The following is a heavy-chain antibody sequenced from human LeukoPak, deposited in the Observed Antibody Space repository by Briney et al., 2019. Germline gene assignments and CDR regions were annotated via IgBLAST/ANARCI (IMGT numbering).Heavy chain of an antibody. CDR1: GFTFSSYE. Sequence: GGSLRLSCAASGFTFSSYEMNWVRQAPGKGLEWVSYISSSGSPISYADSVKGRFTISRDNAKNSLYLQMNSLRAEDTAVYYCARGTGYWGQGTLVTVSS. J-gene: IGHJ4*02. V-gene: IGHV3-48*03. CDR3: ARGTGY. D-gene: IGHD1-1*01. CDR2: ISSSGSPI.